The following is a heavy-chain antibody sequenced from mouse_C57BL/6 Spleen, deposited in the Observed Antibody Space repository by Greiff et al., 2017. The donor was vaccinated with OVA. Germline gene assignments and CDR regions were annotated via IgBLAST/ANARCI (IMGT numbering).Heavy chain of an antibody. V-gene: IGHV1-50*01. CDR3: ARQDYGNYFDY. Sequence: QVQLQQPGAELVKPGASVKLSCKASGYTFTSYWMQWVKQRPGQGLEWIGEIDPSDSYTNYNQKFKGKATLTVDTSSSTAYMQLSSLTSEDSAVYYCARQDYGNYFDYWGQGTTLTVSS. J-gene: IGHJ2*01. D-gene: IGHD2-1*01. CDR1: GYTFTSYW. CDR2: IDPSDSYT.